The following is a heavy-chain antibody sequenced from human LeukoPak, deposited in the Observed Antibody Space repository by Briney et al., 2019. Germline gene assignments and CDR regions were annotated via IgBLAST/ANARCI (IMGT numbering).Heavy chain of an antibody. D-gene: IGHD3-3*01. CDR2: TYHSGST. Sequence: SETLSLTCAVSGGSISSGGYSWSWHRQPPGKGLEWIGYTYHSGSTYYNPSLKSRVTISVDRSKNQFSLKLSSVTAADTAVYYCARGYDFWSGYPKSNWFDPWGQGTLVTVSS. V-gene: IGHV4-30-2*01. CDR1: GGSISSGGYS. CDR3: ARGYDFWSGYPKSNWFDP. J-gene: IGHJ5*02.